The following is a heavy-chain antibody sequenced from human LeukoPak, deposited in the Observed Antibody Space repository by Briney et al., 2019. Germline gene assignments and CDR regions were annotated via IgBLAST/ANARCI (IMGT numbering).Heavy chain of an antibody. Sequence: ASVKVSCKASGYTFTSYDINWVRQATGQGLEWMGWMNPNSGSTGYAQKFQGRVTMTRNTSISTAYMELSSLRSEDTAVYYCARGLMSTTVPIYWGQGTLVTVSS. CDR2: MNPNSGST. CDR3: ARGLMSTTVPIY. D-gene: IGHD4-11*01. V-gene: IGHV1-8*01. CDR1: GYTFTSYD. J-gene: IGHJ4*02.